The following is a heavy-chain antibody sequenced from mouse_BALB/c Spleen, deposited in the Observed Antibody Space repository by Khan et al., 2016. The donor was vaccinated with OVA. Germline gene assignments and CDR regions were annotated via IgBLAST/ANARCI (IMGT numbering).Heavy chain of an antibody. D-gene: IGHD1-1*01. CDR2: INTYTGEP. V-gene: IGHV9-1*02. CDR3: ARYGSEDYFDY. Sequence: QIQLVQSGPELKKPGETVKISCKASGYTFTNYGMNWVKQATGKGLKWMGWINTYTGEPTYADDFKGRFAFSLETSASTAYLQITNLKKEDMATYCWARYGSEDYFDYWGQGTTLTVSS. CDR1: GYTFTNYG. J-gene: IGHJ2*01.